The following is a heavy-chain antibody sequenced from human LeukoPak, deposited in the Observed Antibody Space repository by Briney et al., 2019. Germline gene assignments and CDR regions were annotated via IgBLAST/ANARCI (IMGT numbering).Heavy chain of an antibody. D-gene: IGHD5-18*01. Sequence: PGGSLILSCAASGFTFDDYAMHWVRQAPGKGLEWVSGISWNSGNIGYADSVKGRFTISRDNARNSLYLQMNSLRAEDTAVYYCARDRPGTAMATGWFDPWGQGTLVTVSS. J-gene: IGHJ5*02. CDR3: ARDRPGTAMATGWFDP. V-gene: IGHV3-9*01. CDR2: ISWNSGNI. CDR1: GFTFDDYA.